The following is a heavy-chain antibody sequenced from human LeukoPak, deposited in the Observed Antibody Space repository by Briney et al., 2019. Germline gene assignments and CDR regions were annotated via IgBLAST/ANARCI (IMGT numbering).Heavy chain of an antibody. J-gene: IGHJ2*01. CDR1: EFTFSSYG. Sequence: PGRSLRLSCAASEFTFSSYGLHWVRQAPGKGLEWVAFIWYDGSKKYYADSVKGRFVISRDNSNNRLYLQMDSGRVEDTAMYYCAKDHCSGFPGCYYFDFWGRGTLVTVSS. CDR3: AKDHCSGFPGCYYFDF. CDR2: IWYDGSKK. D-gene: IGHD2-15*01. V-gene: IGHV3-33*06.